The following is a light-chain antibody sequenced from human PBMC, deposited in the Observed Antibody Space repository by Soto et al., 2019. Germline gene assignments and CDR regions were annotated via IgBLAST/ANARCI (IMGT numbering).Light chain of an antibody. CDR3: HQSSSTPLT. V-gene: IGKV1-39*01. CDR2: DAS. Sequence: DVQMTQSPSSLSASVGDSVTITCRASQSVFNHLSWFQQRPGKGPKLLIYDASSLHAGVPSRFSGSGYGTDFTLTISTVQPEDSAIYYCHQSSSTPLTVGGGTRVELK. CDR1: QSVFNH. J-gene: IGKJ4*01.